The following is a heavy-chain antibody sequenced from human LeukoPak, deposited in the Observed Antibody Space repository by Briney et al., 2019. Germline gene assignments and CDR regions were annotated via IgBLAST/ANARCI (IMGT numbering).Heavy chain of an antibody. J-gene: IGHJ6*03. CDR3: ARNRRWFGELDYYYYYMDV. CDR2: ISAYNGNT. CDR1: GYTFTSYG. D-gene: IGHD3-10*01. V-gene: IGHV1-18*01. Sequence: ASVKVSCKASGYTFTSYGISWVRQAPGQGLEWMGWISAYNGNTNYAQKLQGRVTMTTDTSTSTAYMELRSLRSDDTAVYYCARNRRWFGELDYYYYYMDVWGQGTTVTVSS.